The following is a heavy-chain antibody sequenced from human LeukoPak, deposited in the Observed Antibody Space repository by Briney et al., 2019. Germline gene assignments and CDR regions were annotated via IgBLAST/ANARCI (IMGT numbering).Heavy chain of an antibody. D-gene: IGHD3-10*01. Sequence: GSVKGRFTISRDNAKNSLYLQMSSLRAEDTAVYYCARDYASDYWGQGTLVTASS. J-gene: IGHJ4*02. CDR3: ARDYASDY. V-gene: IGHV3-7*01.